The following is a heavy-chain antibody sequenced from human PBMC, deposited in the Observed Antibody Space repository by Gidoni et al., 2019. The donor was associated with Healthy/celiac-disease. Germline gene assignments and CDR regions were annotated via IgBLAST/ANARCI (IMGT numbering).Heavy chain of an antibody. Sequence: QVQLQQWGAGLLKPSETLSLTCAVYGGSFSGYYWRWIRQPPGKGLEWLGEINHSGRPNYNPSLKSRVTISVDTSKNQFSLKLSSVTAADTAVYYCARKTMVRGVIVRYYYYYMDVWGKGTTVTVSS. CDR1: GGSFSGYY. D-gene: IGHD3-10*01. CDR3: ARKTMVRGVIVRYYYYYMDV. J-gene: IGHJ6*03. CDR2: INHSGRP. V-gene: IGHV4-34*01.